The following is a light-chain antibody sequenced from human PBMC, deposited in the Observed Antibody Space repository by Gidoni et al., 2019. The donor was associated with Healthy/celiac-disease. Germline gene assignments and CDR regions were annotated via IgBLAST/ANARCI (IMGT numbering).Light chain of an antibody. V-gene: IGKV3-15*01. CDR2: GAS. Sequence: IVRRQSPATLSVSPGERATLSCKASQRVSSNLAWYQQKPGQAPRLLIYGASTRATGIPARFSGSGSGTEFTLTISSLQSEVFAVYYCQQHNNWPFTFGPGTKVDIK. J-gene: IGKJ3*01. CDR1: QRVSSN. CDR3: QQHNNWPFT.